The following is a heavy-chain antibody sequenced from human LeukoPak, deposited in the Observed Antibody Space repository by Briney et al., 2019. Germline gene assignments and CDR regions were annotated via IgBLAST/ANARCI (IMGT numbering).Heavy chain of an antibody. D-gene: IGHD6-19*01. Sequence: NPSETLSLTCTVSSDSISSYYWSWIRQPPGKGLEWIGYIYYSGSTNYNPSLKSRVTISVDTSKNQFSLKLSSVTAADTAVYYCARVMGQWLVPVRDNWFDPWGQGTLVTVSS. CDR2: IYYSGST. CDR3: ARVMGQWLVPVRDNWFDP. J-gene: IGHJ5*02. V-gene: IGHV4-59*01. CDR1: SDSISSYY.